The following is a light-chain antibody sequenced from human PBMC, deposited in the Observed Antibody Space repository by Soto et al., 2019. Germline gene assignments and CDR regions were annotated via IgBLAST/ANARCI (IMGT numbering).Light chain of an antibody. CDR1: QSVSSDY. J-gene: IGKJ1*01. CDR3: QQYGSSPPRT. Sequence: EIVLTNSPATLSLSPGERATLSCRASQSVSSDYLAWYQQRPGQAPRLLIYAASSRATGIPDRFSGSGSGTDFTLTISRLEPEDFAVYDCQQYGSSPPRTFGQATKVDIK. CDR2: AAS. V-gene: IGKV3-20*01.